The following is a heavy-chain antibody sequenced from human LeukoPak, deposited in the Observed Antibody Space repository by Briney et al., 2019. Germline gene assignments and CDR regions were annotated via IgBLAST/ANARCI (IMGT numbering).Heavy chain of an antibody. V-gene: IGHV3-23*01. CDR3: ANVEGSRTPFDY. D-gene: IGHD1-26*01. Sequence: PGGSLRLSCAASGFTFSSYAMSWVRQAPGQGLEWVSAISGSGGSTYYADSVKGRFTISRDNSKNTLYLQMNSLRAEDTAVYYCANVEGSRTPFDYWGQGTLVTVSS. CDR1: GFTFSSYA. J-gene: IGHJ4*02. CDR2: ISGSGGST.